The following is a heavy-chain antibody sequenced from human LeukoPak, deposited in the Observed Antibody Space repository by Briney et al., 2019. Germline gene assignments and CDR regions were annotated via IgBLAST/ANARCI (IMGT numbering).Heavy chain of an antibody. V-gene: IGHV3-23*01. D-gene: IGHD2-2*01. Sequence: PGGSLRLSCAASRFTFSSYAMSWVRQAPGKGLEWVSAISGSGGSTYYADSVKGRFTISRDNSKNTLYLQMNSLRAEDTAVYYCAKNAWEYQLLNWLDPWGQGTLVTVSS. CDR3: AKNAWEYQLLNWLDP. J-gene: IGHJ5*02. CDR1: RFTFSSYA. CDR2: ISGSGGST.